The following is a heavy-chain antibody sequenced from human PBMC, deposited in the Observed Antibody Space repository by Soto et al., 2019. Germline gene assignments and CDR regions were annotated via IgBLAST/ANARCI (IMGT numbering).Heavy chain of an antibody. CDR2: ISSGGSTT. Sequence: EVQLVESGGGLAQPGGSLRLSCVASGFSFSDYEMNWVRQAPGKGLEWVAYISSGGSTTHYADSVRGRFTVSRDNARKSLYLQMNTLCVGDTALYYCARDRAAGGYWGQGTLVTVSS. V-gene: IGHV3-48*03. D-gene: IGHD6-13*01. J-gene: IGHJ4*02. CDR3: ARDRAAGGY. CDR1: GFSFSDYE.